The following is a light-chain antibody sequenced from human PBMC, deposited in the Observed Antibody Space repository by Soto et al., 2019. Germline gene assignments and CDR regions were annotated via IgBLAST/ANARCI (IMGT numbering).Light chain of an antibody. CDR2: EVS. CDR3: SSYTTSSTLLNV. J-gene: IGLJ1*01. CDR1: SSAVGGYNS. Sequence: QSALTQPASVSGSPGQSITISCTGTSSAVGGYNSVSWYQQHSGKAPKLMIYEVSNRPSGDSNRFSGSMTGNTASLTTSGLQADYEEEYYCSSYTTSSTLLNVFGTGTKLTVL. V-gene: IGLV2-14*01.